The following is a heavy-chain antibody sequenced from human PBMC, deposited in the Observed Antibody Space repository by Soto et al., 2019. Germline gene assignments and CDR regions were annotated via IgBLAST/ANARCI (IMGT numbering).Heavy chain of an antibody. D-gene: IGHD3-22*01. CDR3: ARSRRDYYSSGSYLYYFDY. CDR1: GGSVSSGSYY. J-gene: IGHJ4*02. CDR2: IYYSGST. V-gene: IGHV4-61*01. Sequence: SETLSLTCTVSGGSVSSGSYYWSWIRQPPGKGLEWIGYIYYSGSTNYNPSLKSRVTISVDTSKNQFSLKLSSVTAADTAVYYCARSRRDYYSSGSYLYYFDYWGQGTLVNLSS.